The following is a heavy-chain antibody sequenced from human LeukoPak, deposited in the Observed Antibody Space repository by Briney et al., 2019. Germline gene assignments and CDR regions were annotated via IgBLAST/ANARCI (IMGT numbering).Heavy chain of an antibody. D-gene: IGHD2-15*01. V-gene: IGHV4-39*01. CDR3: ARQDCSASGCYGLHYFDR. J-gene: IGHJ1*01. Sequence: PPETLSLTCSVSGGSIDSTSYYWTWIRQPPGKGLEYIGNIYHSGSTYYNPSLKSRVTISVDTSRNQFSLKLASLTAADTAVYFCARQDCSASGCYGLHYFDRWGQGTLVTVSS. CDR1: GGSIDSTSYY. CDR2: IYHSGST.